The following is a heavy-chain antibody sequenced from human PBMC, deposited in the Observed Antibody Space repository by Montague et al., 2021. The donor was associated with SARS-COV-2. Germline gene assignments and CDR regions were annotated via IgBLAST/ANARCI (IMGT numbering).Heavy chain of an antibody. Sequence: SETLSLTCNVSGDSITNTRCFWGWIRQPPGKALEWIGSIYHNEKTYYNPSLERRALLSIDTSKNQFSLRLSSVIASDTAVYYCAVELNCFFDYWGQGFLVSVSS. CDR2: IYHNEKT. V-gene: IGHV4-39*01. CDR1: GDSITNTRCF. D-gene: IGHD1-7*01. J-gene: IGHJ4*02. CDR3: AVELNCFFDY.